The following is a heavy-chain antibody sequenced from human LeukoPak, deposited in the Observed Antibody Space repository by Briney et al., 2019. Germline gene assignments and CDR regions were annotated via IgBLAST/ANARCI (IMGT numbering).Heavy chain of an antibody. CDR1: GFTFNIYS. J-gene: IGHJ4*02. D-gene: IGHD5-18*01. CDR2: INKRSDSV. CDR3: ARVLREWIPDY. V-gene: IGHV3-21*01. Sequence: PGGSLRLSCAASGFTFNIYSMNWVRQTPGKGLELVSFINKRSDSVYYADSVKGRFTISRDNAKNSLYLQMNSLRAEDTAIYYCARVLREWIPDYWGQGTLVTVSS.